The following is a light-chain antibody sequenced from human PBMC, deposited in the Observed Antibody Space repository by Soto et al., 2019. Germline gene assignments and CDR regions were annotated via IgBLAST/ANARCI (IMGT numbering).Light chain of an antibody. V-gene: IGKV1-39*01. J-gene: IGKJ1*01. CDR3: QQSYSSPPT. CDR2: AAS. CDR1: QSISNH. Sequence: DIRMTQSPSSMSASXRDRVIITXXASQSISNHLNWYQQKPGKAPKLLIFAASSLQSGVPSRFSGSRSGPDFTLTISSLQPEDFATYYCQQSYSSPPTFGQGTKVDI.